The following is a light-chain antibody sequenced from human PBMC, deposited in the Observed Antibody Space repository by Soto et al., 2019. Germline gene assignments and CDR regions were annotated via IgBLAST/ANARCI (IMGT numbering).Light chain of an antibody. V-gene: IGLV2-8*01. CDR2: EVS. CDR1: SSDVGGYNY. Sequence: QSALTQPPSASGSPGQSVTISCTGTSSDVGGYNYVSWYQQHPGKAPKLMIYEVSKRPSGVPDRFSGSKSGNTASLTVSGLQAEDEADYYCSSYAGSNNPVVFGGGTKLNVL. CDR3: SSYAGSNNPVV. J-gene: IGLJ2*01.